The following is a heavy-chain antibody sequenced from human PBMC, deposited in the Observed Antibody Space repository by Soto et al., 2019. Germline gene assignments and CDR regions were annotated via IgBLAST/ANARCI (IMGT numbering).Heavy chain of an antibody. CDR2: IYEGGNT. V-gene: IGHV4-30-2*01. CDR3: VRRSPEDAFDI. J-gene: IGHJ3*02. Sequence: LSLTCAVSGGSIVSGGYSWSWIRQPPGKGLQWIGHIYEGGNTYYTPSLDSRVTISVDKSKNQFSLRLSSVTAADTAVYFCVRRSPEDAFDIWGQGTLVTVSS. CDR1: GGSIVSGGYS.